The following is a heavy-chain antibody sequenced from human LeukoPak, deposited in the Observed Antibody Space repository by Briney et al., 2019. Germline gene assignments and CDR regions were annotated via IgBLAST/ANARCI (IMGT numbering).Heavy chain of an antibody. CDR1: GATINSGSYY. J-gene: IGHJ4*02. Sequence: SETLSLTCTVSGATINSGSYYWTRITQPAGKGLVWIVRIYTSGSTNYNPSLKSRVTISLDTSKNQFSLKLTSVTAADTAVYYCAKSGDDDYNGYFDYWGQGTLVTVSS. D-gene: IGHD4/OR15-4a*01. V-gene: IGHV4-61*02. CDR2: IYTSGST. CDR3: AKSGDDDYNGYFDY.